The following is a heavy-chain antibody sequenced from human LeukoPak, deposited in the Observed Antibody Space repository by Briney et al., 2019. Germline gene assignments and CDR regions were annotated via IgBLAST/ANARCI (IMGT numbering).Heavy chain of an antibody. CDR1: GFTFSGYW. D-gene: IGHD2/OR15-2a*01. CDR2: INGDGSGT. Sequence: GGSLRLSCAASGFTFSGYWMHWVRQAPGKGLVWVSRINGDGSGTNYADSVKGRFTISRDNAKNSLYLQMNSLRAEDTSVYYCSNGIYDKSYWGQGTLVTVSS. J-gene: IGHJ4*02. V-gene: IGHV3-74*01. CDR3: SNGIYDKSY.